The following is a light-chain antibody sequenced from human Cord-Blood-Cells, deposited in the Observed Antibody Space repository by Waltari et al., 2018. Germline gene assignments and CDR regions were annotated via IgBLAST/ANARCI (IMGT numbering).Light chain of an antibody. CDR2: RNN. V-gene: IGLV1-47*01. J-gene: IGLJ1*01. Sequence: QSVLTQPPSASGTPGQRVTISCSGSSSNIGSHYVYWYQQLPGTAPKPRIYRNNRRPSGVPDRFSGYKSGTSASLAISGLRSEDEADYYCAAWDDSLSGYVFGTGTKVTVL. CDR1: SSNIGSHY. CDR3: AAWDDSLSGYV.